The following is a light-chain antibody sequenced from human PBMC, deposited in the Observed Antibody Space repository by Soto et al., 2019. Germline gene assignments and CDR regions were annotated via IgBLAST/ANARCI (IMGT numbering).Light chain of an antibody. CDR2: GAS. V-gene: IGKV3-15*01. Sequence: SQGTLPLSPPERATLSCRARQSVATNLAWYQQKPGQPPRLLICGASTGAAGIPARFSGSGSGTEFTLTISSLQSVDVAVYCCQQYNYWPWTFGQGTKVDIK. J-gene: IGKJ1*01. CDR1: QSVATN. CDR3: QQYNYWPWT.